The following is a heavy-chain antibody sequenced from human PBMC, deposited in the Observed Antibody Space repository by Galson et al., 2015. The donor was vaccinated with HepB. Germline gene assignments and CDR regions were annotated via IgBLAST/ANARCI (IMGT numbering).Heavy chain of an antibody. CDR2: ISYDGSNK. Sequence: SLRLSCAASGFTFSSYGMHWVRQAPGKGLEWVAVISYDGSNKYYADSVKGRFTISRDNSKNTLYLQMNSLRAEDTAVYYCARSRTGAAGTGRFDPWGQGTLVTVSS. D-gene: IGHD6-13*01. V-gene: IGHV3-30*03. CDR3: ARSRTGAAGTGRFDP. CDR1: GFTFSSYG. J-gene: IGHJ5*02.